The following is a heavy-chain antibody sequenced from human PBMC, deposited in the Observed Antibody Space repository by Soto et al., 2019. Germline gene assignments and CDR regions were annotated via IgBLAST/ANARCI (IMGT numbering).Heavy chain of an antibody. D-gene: IGHD4-4*01. V-gene: IGHV5-51*01. CDR2: VYPGDSDT. CDR3: VRHRATTVTSPALPYYYGMDV. J-gene: IGHJ6*02. CDR1: GYRFNYYW. Sequence: PGESLKISCKGSGYRFNYYWIGWVRQMPGKGLEWMGVVYPGDSDTRYSPSFQGQATISADKSVSAAYLQWSSLKASDTAIYYCVRHRATTVTSPALPYYYGMDVWGQGTTVTVSS.